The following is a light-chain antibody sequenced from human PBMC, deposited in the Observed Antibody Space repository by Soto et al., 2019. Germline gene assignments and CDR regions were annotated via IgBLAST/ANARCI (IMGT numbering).Light chain of an antibody. Sequence: EFVLTQSPGTLSLSPWERATLSCRASQTVRNNYLAWYQQKPGQAPRLLIYEASTRSTGIPARCSGMGSGKAFTTNTSSLQSQDFAVSYCQQHNNWPPWTFGRGTKVDIK. V-gene: IGKV3-15*01. CDR3: QQHNNWPPWT. CDR1: QTVRNN. CDR2: EAS. J-gene: IGKJ1*01.